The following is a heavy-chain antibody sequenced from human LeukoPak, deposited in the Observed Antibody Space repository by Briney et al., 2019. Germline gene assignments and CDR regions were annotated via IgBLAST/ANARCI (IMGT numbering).Heavy chain of an antibody. CDR3: ARGAAAGNEGFDY. V-gene: IGHV1-2*02. Sequence: ASVKVSCKASGYTFSGYYMHWVRQAPGQGLEWMGWINPNSGGTNYAQKFQGRVTMTRDTSISTAYMELSRLRSGDTAVYYCARGAAAGNEGFDYWGQGTLVTVSS. CDR2: INPNSGGT. CDR1: GYTFSGYY. D-gene: IGHD6-13*01. J-gene: IGHJ4*02.